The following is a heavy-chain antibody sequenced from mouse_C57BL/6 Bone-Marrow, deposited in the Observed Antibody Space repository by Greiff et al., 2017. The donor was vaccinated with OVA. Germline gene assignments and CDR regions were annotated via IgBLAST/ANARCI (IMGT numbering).Heavy chain of an antibody. CDR1: GYTFTSYW. J-gene: IGHJ2*01. Sequence: QVQLQQPGAELVKPGASVKLSCKASGYTFTSYWMHWVKQRPGQGLEWIGMIHPNSGSTNYNEKFKSKATLTVDKSSSTAYMQLSSLTSEDSAVYYGARSGCGYYFDYWGQGTTLTVSS. CDR3: ARSGCGYYFDY. V-gene: IGHV1-64*01. CDR2: IHPNSGST. D-gene: IGHD1-3*01.